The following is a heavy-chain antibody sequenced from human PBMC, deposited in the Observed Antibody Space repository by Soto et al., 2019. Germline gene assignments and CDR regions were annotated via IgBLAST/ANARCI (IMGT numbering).Heavy chain of an antibody. Sequence: AGGSMRLSCTASGFTFGDYAMSWVRQAPGKGLEWVGFIRSKAYGGTTEYAASVKGRFTISRDDSKSIAYLQMNGLKTEDTAVYYCTRDSNLWPQLWPNHDAFDIWGQGTMVTVSS. J-gene: IGHJ3*02. CDR3: TRDSNLWPQLWPNHDAFDI. CDR2: IRSKAYGGTT. D-gene: IGHD5-18*01. CDR1: GFTFGDYA. V-gene: IGHV3-49*04.